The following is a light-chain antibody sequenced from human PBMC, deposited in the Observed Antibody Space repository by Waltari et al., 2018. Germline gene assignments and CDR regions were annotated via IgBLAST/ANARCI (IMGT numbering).Light chain of an antibody. J-gene: IGKJ2*01. CDR3: LQYSNSPHI. V-gene: IGKV1-5*01. CDR1: QSISTW. Sequence: DIQMTQSPSSLSASVGDTVTITCRASQSISTWLDWYQQKPGKAPKLLLYKASSLQSGVPSRFSGSGSGTEFTLMISSLQPEDFATYYCLQYSNSPHIFGQGTKVEI. CDR2: KAS.